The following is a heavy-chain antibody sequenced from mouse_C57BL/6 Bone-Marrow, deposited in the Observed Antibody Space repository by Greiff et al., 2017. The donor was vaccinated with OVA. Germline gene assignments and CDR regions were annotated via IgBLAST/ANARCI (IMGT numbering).Heavy chain of an antibody. V-gene: IGHV1-81*01. CDR2: IYPRSGNT. Sequence: VKLMESGAELARPGASVKLSCKASGYTFTSYGISWVKQRTGQGLEWIVEIYPRSGNTYYNEKFKGKATLTADKSSSTAYMELRSLTSEDSAVYFCARRVPGYWGQGTTLTVSS. J-gene: IGHJ2*01. CDR1: GYTFTSYG. CDR3: ARRVPGY.